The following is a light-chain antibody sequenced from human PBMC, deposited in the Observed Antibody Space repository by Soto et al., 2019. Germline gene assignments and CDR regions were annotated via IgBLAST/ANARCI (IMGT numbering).Light chain of an antibody. CDR1: QSVSSSY. CDR2: GAS. J-gene: IGKJ4*01. Sequence: EIVLTQSPGTLSLSPGERATLSCRASQSVSSSYLAWYQQKPGQAPRLLIYGASSRATGIPDRFSGSGSGTDFNLPISRLEPEDFAVYYCQQYDNSPLTFGGGTKVEIK. V-gene: IGKV3-20*01. CDR3: QQYDNSPLT.